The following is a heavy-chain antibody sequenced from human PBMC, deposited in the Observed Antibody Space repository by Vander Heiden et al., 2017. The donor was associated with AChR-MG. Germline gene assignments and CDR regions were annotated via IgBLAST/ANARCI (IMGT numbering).Heavy chain of an antibody. D-gene: IGHD1-26*01. J-gene: IGHJ4*02. CDR3: ARVSAGATRGTFDY. CDR2: ISSSSRYI. CDR1: GFTFSSYS. Sequence: EVQLVESGGGLVKPGGSLRLSCAASGFTFSSYSMNWVRQAPGKGLEWVSSISSSSRYIYYADSVKGRFTISRDNAKNSLYLQMNSLRAEDTAVYYCARVSAGATRGTFDYWGQGTLVTVSS. V-gene: IGHV3-21*01.